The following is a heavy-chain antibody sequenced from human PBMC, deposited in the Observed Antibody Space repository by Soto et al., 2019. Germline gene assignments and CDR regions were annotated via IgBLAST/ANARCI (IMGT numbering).Heavy chain of an antibody. D-gene: IGHD5-18*01. CDR2: ISSNGGST. CDR1: GFTFSSYA. J-gene: IGHJ4*02. Sequence: GGSLRLSCSASGFTFSSYAMHWVRQAPGKGLEYVSAISSNGGSTYYADSVKGRFTISRDNSKNTLYLQMSSLRAEDTAVYYCAGPNSDTAMVQLGYWGQGTLVTVSS. V-gene: IGHV3-64D*08. CDR3: AGPNSDTAMVQLGY.